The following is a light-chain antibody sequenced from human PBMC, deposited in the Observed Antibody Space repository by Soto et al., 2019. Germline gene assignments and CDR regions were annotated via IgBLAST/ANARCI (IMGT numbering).Light chain of an antibody. J-gene: IGKJ4*01. V-gene: IGKV1-39*01. CDR1: QSISSY. Sequence: DIQMTQSPSSLSASVGDRVTITCRASQSISSYLNWYQQKPGKAPKLLSYAASSLQSGVPSRFSGSGSGTDFTLTISSLQLEDFATYYCQQSYRTPLTFGGGTKVEIK. CDR2: AAS. CDR3: QQSYRTPLT.